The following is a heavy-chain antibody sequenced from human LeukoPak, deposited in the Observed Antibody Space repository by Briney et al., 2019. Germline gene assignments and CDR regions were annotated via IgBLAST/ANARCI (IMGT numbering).Heavy chain of an antibody. CDR2: IYYSGST. CDR1: GGSISSSSYY. Sequence: PSETLSLTCTVSGGSISSSSYYWGWIRQPPGKGLEWIGSIYYSGSTYYNPSLKSRLTISVDTSKNQFSLKLSSVTAADTAVYYCARERYSGSADAFDIWGQGTMVTVSS. D-gene: IGHD1-26*01. J-gene: IGHJ3*02. V-gene: IGHV4-39*07. CDR3: ARERYSGSADAFDI.